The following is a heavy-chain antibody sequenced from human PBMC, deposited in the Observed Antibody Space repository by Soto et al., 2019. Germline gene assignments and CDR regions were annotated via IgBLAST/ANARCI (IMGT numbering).Heavy chain of an antibody. CDR2: TYYRSKWHN. CDR1: GDSVSSNSAA. D-gene: IGHD6-13*01. Sequence: SQTLSLTCAISGDSVSSNSAAWNWIRQSPSRGLEWLGRTYYRSKWHNDYAVSVKSRITINPDTSKNQFSLQLNSVTPEDTAVYYCARAVAAAGSNWFDPWGQGTLVTVSS. J-gene: IGHJ5*02. V-gene: IGHV6-1*01. CDR3: ARAVAAAGSNWFDP.